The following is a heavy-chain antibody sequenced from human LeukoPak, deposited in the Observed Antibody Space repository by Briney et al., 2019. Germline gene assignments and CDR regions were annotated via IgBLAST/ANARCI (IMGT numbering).Heavy chain of an antibody. D-gene: IGHD4-23*01. CDR1: EFTLSSYS. J-gene: IGHJ5*02. Sequence: GGSLRLSCAASEFTLSSYSMSWVRQAPGKGLEWVSYISSTASSIYYADSVKGRFTISRDNAKHSLYLQMNSLRAEDTAVYYCARDVTYHGGDWFDPWGQGTLVTVSS. CDR3: ARDVTYHGGDWFDP. CDR2: ISSTASSI. V-gene: IGHV3-48*04.